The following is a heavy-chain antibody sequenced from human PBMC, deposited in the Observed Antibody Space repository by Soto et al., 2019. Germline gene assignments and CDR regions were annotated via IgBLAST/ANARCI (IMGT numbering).Heavy chain of an antibody. CDR2: INPNRGGT. V-gene: IGHV1-2*04. J-gene: IGHJ4*02. CDR3: ARSGGAELYYFDY. Sequence: ASVKVSCKASGYTFTGYYMHWVRQAPGQGLEWMGWINPNRGGTNYAQKFQGWVTMTRDTSISTVYMELRRLRSDDAAVYYCARSGGAELYYFDYWGQGTLVTVSS. D-gene: IGHD3-16*01. CDR1: GYTFTGYY.